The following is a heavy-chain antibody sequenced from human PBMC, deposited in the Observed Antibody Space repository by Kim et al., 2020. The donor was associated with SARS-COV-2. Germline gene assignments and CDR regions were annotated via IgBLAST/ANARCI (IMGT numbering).Heavy chain of an antibody. CDR1: GFTFSSYG. V-gene: IGHV3-30*18. D-gene: IGHD5-18*01. J-gene: IGHJ6*02. Sequence: GGSLRLSCAASGFTFSSYGMHWVRQAPGKGLEWVAVISYDGSNKYYADSVKGRFTISRDNSKNTLYLQMNSLRAEDTAVYYCANLPQIWFKRSVWGQGTTVTVSS. CDR2: ISYDGSNK. CDR3: ANLPQIWFKRSV.